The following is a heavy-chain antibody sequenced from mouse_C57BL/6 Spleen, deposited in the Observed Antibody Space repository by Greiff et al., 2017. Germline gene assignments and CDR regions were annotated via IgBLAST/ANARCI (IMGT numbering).Heavy chain of an antibody. CDR1: GYTFTSYW. V-gene: IGHV1-69*01. J-gene: IGHJ3*01. D-gene: IGHD3-2*02. CDR2: IDPSDSYT. CDR3: ARSGDGRPVFAY. Sequence: QVHVKQPGAELVMPGASVKLSCKASGYTFTSYWMHWVKQRPGQGLEWIGEIDPSDSYTNYNQKFKGKSTLTVDKSSSTAYMQLSSLTSEDSAVYYCARSGDGRPVFAYWGQGTLVTVSA.